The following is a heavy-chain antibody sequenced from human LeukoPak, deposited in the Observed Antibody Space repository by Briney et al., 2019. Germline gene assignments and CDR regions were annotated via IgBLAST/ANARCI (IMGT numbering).Heavy chain of an antibody. CDR1: GGSISSGGSY. D-gene: IGHD3-10*01. J-gene: IGHJ3*02. V-gene: IGHV4-31*03. Sequence: SETLSLTCTVSGGSISSGGSYWSWIRQHPGKGLEWIGYIYYSGSTYYNPSLKSRVTISVDTSKNQFSLKLSSVTAADTAVYYCARCRGYDAFDIWGQGTMVTVSS. CDR3: ARCRGYDAFDI. CDR2: IYYSGST.